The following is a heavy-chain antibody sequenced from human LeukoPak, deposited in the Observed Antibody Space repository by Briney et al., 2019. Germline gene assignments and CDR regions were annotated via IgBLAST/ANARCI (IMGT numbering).Heavy chain of an antibody. D-gene: IGHD6-13*01. CDR2: ISAYNGNT. V-gene: IGHV1-18*01. CDR1: GYTFTSYG. CDR3: ARDNLWQQLVLNWFDP. J-gene: IGHJ5*02. Sequence: ASVKVSCKASGYTFTSYGISWVRQAPGQGLEWMGWISAYNGNTNYAQKLQGRVTMTTDTSTSTAYMELRSLRSDDTAVYYCARDNLWQQLVLNWFDPWGQGTLVTVSS.